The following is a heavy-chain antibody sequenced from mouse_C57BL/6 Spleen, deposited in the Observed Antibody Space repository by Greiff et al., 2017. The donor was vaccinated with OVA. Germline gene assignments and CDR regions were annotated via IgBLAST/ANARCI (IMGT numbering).Heavy chain of an antibody. Sequence: VQLQQSGAELVKPGASVKLSCTASGFNIKDYYMHWVKQRTEQGLEWIGRIDPGDGETKYPPKFQGRATITADTSSNTAYLQLSSLTSEDTAVYYCARSGNYGSSPFGYWGQGTTLTVSS. CDR1: GFNIKDYY. V-gene: IGHV14-2*01. CDR3: ARSGNYGSSPFGY. J-gene: IGHJ2*01. CDR2: IDPGDGET. D-gene: IGHD1-1*01.